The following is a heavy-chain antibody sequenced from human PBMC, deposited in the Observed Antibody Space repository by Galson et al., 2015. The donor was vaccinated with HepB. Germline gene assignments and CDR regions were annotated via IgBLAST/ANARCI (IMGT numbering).Heavy chain of an antibody. CDR3: ARDSGAGYSGYDATLDY. D-gene: IGHD5-12*01. CDR2: ISYDGSNK. J-gene: IGHJ4*02. CDR1: GFTFSSYA. Sequence: SLRLSCAASGFTFSSYAMHWVRQAPGKGLEWVAVISYDGSNKYYADSVKGRFTISRDNSKNTLYPQMNSLRAEDTAAYYCARDSGAGYSGYDATLDYWGQGTLVTVSS. V-gene: IGHV3-30*04.